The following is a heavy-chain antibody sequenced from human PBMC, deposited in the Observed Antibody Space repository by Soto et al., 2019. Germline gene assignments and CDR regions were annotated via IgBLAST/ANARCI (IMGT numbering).Heavy chain of an antibody. Sequence: EVQLVESGGGLVKPGGSLRLSCAASGFTFSSYSMNWVRQAPGKGLEWVSSISSSSSYIYYADSVKGRFTISRDNAKNSLYLKMHCLIAEDTAVYYCASEPPRPGSGSGGSCFIHSHDAFDIWSQGTIVTVAT. V-gene: IGHV3-21*06. CDR1: GFTFSSYS. CDR3: ASEPPRPGSGSGGSCFIHSHDAFDI. J-gene: IGHJ3*02. CDR2: ISSSSSYI. D-gene: IGHD2-15*01.